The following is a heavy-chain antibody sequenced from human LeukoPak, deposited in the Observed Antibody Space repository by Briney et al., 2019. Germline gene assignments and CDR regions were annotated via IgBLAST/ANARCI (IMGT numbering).Heavy chain of an antibody. Sequence: GSLRLSCAASGFTFSSYGMHWVRQAPGKGLEWVAFIRYDGSNKYYADSVKGRFTISRDNSKNTLYLQMNSLRAEDTAVYYCAKDPTHYRVWDDYDSSVLSCWGQGTLVTVSS. CDR2: IRYDGSNK. CDR1: GFTFSSYG. CDR3: AKDPTHYRVWDDYDSSVLSC. J-gene: IGHJ4*02. V-gene: IGHV3-30*02. D-gene: IGHD3-22*01.